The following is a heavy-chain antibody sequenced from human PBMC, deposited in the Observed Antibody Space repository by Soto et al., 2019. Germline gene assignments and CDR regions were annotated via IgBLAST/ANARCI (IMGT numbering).Heavy chain of an antibody. CDR2: ISGSGGST. CDR1: GFPFSSYA. Sequence: LRLSWAASGFPFSSYAMSWVRQAPGKGLEWVSAISGSGGSTYYADSVKGRFTISRDNSKNTLYLQMNSLRAEDTAVYYCAKDRGIXRCSGGSCYSYYYGMDVWGQGTTVTVSS. D-gene: IGHD2-15*01. J-gene: IGHJ6*02. V-gene: IGHV3-23*01. CDR3: AKDRGIXRCSGGSCYSYYYGMDV.